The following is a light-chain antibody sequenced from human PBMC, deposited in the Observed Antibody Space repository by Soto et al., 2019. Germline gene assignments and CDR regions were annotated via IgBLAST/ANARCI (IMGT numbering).Light chain of an antibody. CDR2: DVS. CDR3: SSYTSSSTAV. V-gene: IGLV2-14*01. J-gene: IGLJ3*02. CDR1: SSDVGGYNY. Sequence: QSALTQPASVSGSPGQSITISCTGTSSDVGGYNYVSWYQQHPGKAPKLMIYDVSNRPSGVSNRFSGSKSGNTDSLTISGLQAEDEADYYCSSYTSSSTAVFGGGTKVTVL.